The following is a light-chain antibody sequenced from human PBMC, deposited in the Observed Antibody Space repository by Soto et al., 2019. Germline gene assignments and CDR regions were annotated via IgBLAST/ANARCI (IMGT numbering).Light chain of an antibody. CDR3: AAWDDSLNGYV. V-gene: IGLV1-44*01. Sequence: QSVLTQPPSASGTPGQRVTISCSGSSSNIGSNTVNWYQQLPGTAPKLLIYSNNQRPSGVPDRFSGSKSGTSASLAISGIQSEDEADYYCAAWDDSLNGYVFGTGTKVTV. CDR1: SSNIGSNT. J-gene: IGLJ1*01. CDR2: SNN.